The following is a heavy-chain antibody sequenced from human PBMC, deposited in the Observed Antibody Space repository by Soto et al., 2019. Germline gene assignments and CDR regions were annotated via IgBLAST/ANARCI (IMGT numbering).Heavy chain of an antibody. Sequence: QVQLQESGPGLVEPSQTLSLVCSVSGDPLSYGGYYWRLVRQSPGKALEWNGFVYHTGATYYHPSLESRVTMAVDMSKNEFSLKLTSVTAADTATYDCAREGHSSWEWLDPWGQGILVTVSS. J-gene: IGHJ5*02. CDR2: VYHTGAT. CDR3: AREGHSSWEWLDP. CDR1: GDPLSYGGYY. V-gene: IGHV4-31*03. D-gene: IGHD1-26*01.